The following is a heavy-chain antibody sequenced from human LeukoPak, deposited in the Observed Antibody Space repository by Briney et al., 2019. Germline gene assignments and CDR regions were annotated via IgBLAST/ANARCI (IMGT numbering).Heavy chain of an antibody. CDR2: IIPLFDAP. J-gene: IGHJ4*02. D-gene: IGHD3-22*01. CDR1: GDAFSSYA. V-gene: IGHV1-69*06. CDR3: ASEDFSSGYLLY. Sequence: SVKVSCKTYGDAFSSYAFNWVRQAPGQGLEWMGGIIPLFDAPNYAQKFQDRVTITADKSMTTVYMELSSLRSEDTAVYYCASEDFSSGYLLYWGQGVLVTVSS.